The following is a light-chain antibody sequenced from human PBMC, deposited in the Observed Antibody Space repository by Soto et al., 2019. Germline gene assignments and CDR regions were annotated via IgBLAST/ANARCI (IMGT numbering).Light chain of an antibody. CDR2: GAS. CDR3: QQYIGLPRT. V-gene: IGKV3-20*01. Sequence: EIVLTQSPGTLSLSPGERATLSCRASQRVTSNSLAWFQQIPGQAPRLLIYGASNRATGIPYRFSGSGSGTDFTLTISRLEPEDFAVYYCQQYIGLPRTFGQGTKVEIK. J-gene: IGKJ1*01. CDR1: QRVTSNS.